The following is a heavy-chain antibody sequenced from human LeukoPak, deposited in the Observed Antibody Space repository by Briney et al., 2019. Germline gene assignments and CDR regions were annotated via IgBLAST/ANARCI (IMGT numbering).Heavy chain of an antibody. V-gene: IGHV4-30-4*08. CDR3: ARDDSSGYALDY. D-gene: IGHD3-22*01. CDR1: GVSISSGDYY. Sequence: SQTLSLTCTVSGVSISSGDYYWSWIRQPPGKGLEWIGYIYYSGSTYYNPSLKSRVTISVDTSKNQFSLKLSSVTAADTAVYYCARDDSSGYALDYWGQGTLVTVSS. J-gene: IGHJ4*02. CDR2: IYYSGST.